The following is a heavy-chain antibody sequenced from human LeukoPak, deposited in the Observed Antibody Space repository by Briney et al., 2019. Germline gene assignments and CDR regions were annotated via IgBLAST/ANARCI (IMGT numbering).Heavy chain of an antibody. J-gene: IGHJ4*02. D-gene: IGHD1-26*01. Sequence: SVKVSCKASGGTFSSYAISWVRQAPGQGLEWMGGIIPIFGTANYAQEFQGRVTITADGSTSTAYMELSSLRSEDTAVYYCARVSSGSYSTYYFDYWGQGTLVTVSS. V-gene: IGHV1-69*13. CDR3: ARVSSGSYSTYYFDY. CDR1: GGTFSSYA. CDR2: IIPIFGTA.